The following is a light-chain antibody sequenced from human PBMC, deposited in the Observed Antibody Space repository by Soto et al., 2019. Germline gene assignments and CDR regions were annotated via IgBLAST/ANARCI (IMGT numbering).Light chain of an antibody. Sequence: EIVLTQSPGTLSLSPGERATLSCRASQSLTSNYLAWYQQKPGQAPRLLISGTSNRATGIPDRFSGSGSGTDFTLTISRLEPDDFAVYYCQQYGESAFTFGPGTKVDIK. CDR3: QQYGESAFT. V-gene: IGKV3-20*01. CDR2: GTS. CDR1: QSLTSNY. J-gene: IGKJ3*01.